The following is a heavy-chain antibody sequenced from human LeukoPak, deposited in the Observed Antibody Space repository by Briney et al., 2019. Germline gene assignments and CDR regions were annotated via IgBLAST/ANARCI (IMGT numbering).Heavy chain of an antibody. CDR3: AKFGSGGSCYDY. Sequence: GGSLRLSCAASGFAFSNYAMSWVRQAPGKGLEWVSTISGSGDSTYYADSVKGRFTISRDNSKNTLFLQMNSLRVEDTALYFCAKFGSGGSCYDYWGQGTLVTVSS. CDR1: GFAFSNYA. D-gene: IGHD2-15*01. V-gene: IGHV3-23*01. CDR2: ISGSGDST. J-gene: IGHJ4*02.